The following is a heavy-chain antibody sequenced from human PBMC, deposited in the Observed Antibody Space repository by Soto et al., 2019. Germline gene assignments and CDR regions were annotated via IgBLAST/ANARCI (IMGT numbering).Heavy chain of an antibody. D-gene: IGHD3-9*01. V-gene: IGHV4-59*08. CDR1: GGSISSYY. CDR3: ARHYLGNYDILTGYHPTYYGMDV. CDR2: IYYSGST. Sequence: PSETLSLTCTVSGGSISSYYWSWIWQPPGKGLEWIGYIYYSGSTNYNPSLKSRVTISVDTSKNQFSLKLSSVTAADTAVYYCARHYLGNYDILTGYHPTYYGMDVWGQGTTVTVSS. J-gene: IGHJ6*02.